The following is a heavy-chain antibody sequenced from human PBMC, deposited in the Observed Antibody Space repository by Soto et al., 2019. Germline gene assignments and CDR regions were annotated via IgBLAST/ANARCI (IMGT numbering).Heavy chain of an antibody. J-gene: IGHJ6*02. CDR1: GYTFTNYG. Sequence: QVQLVESGAEVKKPGASVKVSCKASGYTFTNYGISWVRQAPGQGLEWMGWSSGYNGNTKYAQKFQGRVTMTTDTPTNTAYMELRSLRSDDTAVYYCAREREYYYDSSGNYYYHYGMDVWGQGTTVTVS. V-gene: IGHV1-18*04. D-gene: IGHD3-22*01. CDR3: AREREYYYDSSGNYYYHYGMDV. CDR2: SSGYNGNT.